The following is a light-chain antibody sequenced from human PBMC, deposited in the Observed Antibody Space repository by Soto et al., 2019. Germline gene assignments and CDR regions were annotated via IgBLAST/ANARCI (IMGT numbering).Light chain of an antibody. CDR3: QQYNTYPWT. CDR2: QAS. Sequence: DIPMTQSPSTLSASVGDRVTITCRASQSISSRLAWFQQKPGKAPKLLVYQASGLQSGVSSRFSGSGSGTEFTLTISSLQPDDFATYYCQQYNTYPWTFGQGTGVEIK. V-gene: IGKV1-5*03. CDR1: QSISSR. J-gene: IGKJ1*01.